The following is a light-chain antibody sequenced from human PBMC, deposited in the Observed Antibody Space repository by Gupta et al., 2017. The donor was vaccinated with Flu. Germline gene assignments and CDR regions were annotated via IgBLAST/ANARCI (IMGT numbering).Light chain of an antibody. V-gene: IGKV1-27*01. CDR1: QAIDSD. CDR2: GAS. Sequence: PSLLSAAVGQRVTITCRASQAIDSDLAWYQQKPGEVPKLLIYGASILHSGVPSRFSGSQSEADYTLTISNLQPEDIDTYFCQKYGGAPFTFGGGTKVEIK. CDR3: QKYGGAPFT. J-gene: IGKJ4*01.